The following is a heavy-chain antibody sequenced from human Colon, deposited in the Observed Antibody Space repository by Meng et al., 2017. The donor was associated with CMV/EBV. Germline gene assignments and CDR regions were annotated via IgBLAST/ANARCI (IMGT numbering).Heavy chain of an antibody. CDR1: GTTFRSNC. Sequence: QVQLGRWWAEVKQPVTTVRVSCNAMGTTFRSNCISWVRQAPGQGLGWMGGIIPIFGTANYSQKFQSRVTITADESTSTAYMELSSLRSEDTAVYYCARDIDSAEGYWGQGTLVTVFS. J-gene: IGHJ4*02. D-gene: IGHD1-26*01. CDR2: IIPIFGTA. V-gene: IGHV1-69*12. CDR3: ARDIDSAEGY.